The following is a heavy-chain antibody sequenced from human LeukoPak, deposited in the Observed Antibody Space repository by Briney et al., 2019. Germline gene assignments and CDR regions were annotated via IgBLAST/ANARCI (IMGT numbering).Heavy chain of an antibody. V-gene: IGHV3-23*01. CDR1: GFTFSSYG. D-gene: IGHD2-8*02. Sequence: GGSLRLSCAASGFTFSSYGMSWVRQAPGKGLEWVSAISGSGGSTYYADSVKGRFTISRDNSKNTLYLQMNSLRAEDTAVYYCARDGRHTGPFDYWGQGTLVTVSS. CDR2: ISGSGGST. J-gene: IGHJ4*02. CDR3: ARDGRHTGPFDY.